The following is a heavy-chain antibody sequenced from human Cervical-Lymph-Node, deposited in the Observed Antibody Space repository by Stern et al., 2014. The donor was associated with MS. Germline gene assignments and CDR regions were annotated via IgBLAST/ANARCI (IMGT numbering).Heavy chain of an antibody. CDR1: GGTFSSYA. CDR2: IIPIFGTA. V-gene: IGHV1-69*01. J-gene: IGHJ6*02. CDR3: ARDGGDPLRFLGDYYYGMDV. Sequence: VQLEESGAEVKKPGSSVKVSCKASGGTFSSYAISWVRQAPGQGLEWMGGIIPIFGTANYAQKFQGRVTITADESTSTAYMELSSLRSEDTAVYYCARDGGDPLRFLGDYYYGMDVWGQGTTVTVSS. D-gene: IGHD3-3*01.